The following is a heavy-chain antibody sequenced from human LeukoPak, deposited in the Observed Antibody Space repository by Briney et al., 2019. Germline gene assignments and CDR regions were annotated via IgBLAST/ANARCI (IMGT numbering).Heavy chain of an antibody. D-gene: IGHD2-21*01. CDR3: ARENIVVVKVGMDV. Sequence: ASVKVACKASGYTFTSYDINWVRQATGQGLEWMGLMNPNSGNTGYAQKFQGRVTMTRNTSISKAYMELSSLRSEDTAVYYCARENIVVVKVGMDVWGQGTTVTVS. V-gene: IGHV1-8*01. CDR1: GYTFTSYD. CDR2: MNPNSGNT. J-gene: IGHJ6*02.